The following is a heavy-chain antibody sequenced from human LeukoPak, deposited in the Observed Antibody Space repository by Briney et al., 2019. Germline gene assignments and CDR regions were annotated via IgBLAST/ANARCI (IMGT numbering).Heavy chain of an antibody. CDR1: GGSISSYY. Sequence: PSETLSLTCTVSGGSISSYYWSWIRQPPGKGLEWIGYIYYSGSTNYNPSLKSRVTISVDTSKNQFSLKLSSVTAADTAVYYCARDSPFSRLSATRAFYGMDVWGQGTTVTVSS. CDR3: ARDSPFSRLSATRAFYGMDV. J-gene: IGHJ6*02. V-gene: IGHV4-59*01. D-gene: IGHD2/OR15-2a*01. CDR2: IYYSGST.